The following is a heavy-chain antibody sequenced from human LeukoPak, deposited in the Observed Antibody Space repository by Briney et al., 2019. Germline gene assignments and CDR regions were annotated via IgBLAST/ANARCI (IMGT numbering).Heavy chain of an antibody. J-gene: IGHJ4*02. CDR3: ARDLRGDYFDWLWYFDY. Sequence: PGGSLRLSCAASGFTFSSYAMSWVRQAPGKGLEWVSSTSSGSSYIYYADSVKGRFTISRDNAKNSLYLQMNSLRAEDTAVYYCARDLRGDYFDWLWYFDYWGQGTLVTVSS. CDR1: GFTFSSYA. D-gene: IGHD3-9*01. V-gene: IGHV3-21*01. CDR2: TSSGSSYI.